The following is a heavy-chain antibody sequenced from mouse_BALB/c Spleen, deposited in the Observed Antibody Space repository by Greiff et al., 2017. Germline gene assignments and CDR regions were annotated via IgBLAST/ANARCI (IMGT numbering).Heavy chain of an antibody. D-gene: IGHD2-4*01. Sequence: DVHLVESGGDLVKPGGSLKLSCAASGFTFSSYGMSWVRQTPDKRLEWVATISSGGSYTYYPDSAKGRFTISRDNAKNTLYLQMSILKSEDTAMYYCSSPSTMITTGFAYWGQGTLVTVSA. J-gene: IGHJ3*01. CDR3: SSPSTMITTGFAY. CDR2: ISSGGSYT. CDR1: GFTFSSYG. V-gene: IGHV5-6*01.